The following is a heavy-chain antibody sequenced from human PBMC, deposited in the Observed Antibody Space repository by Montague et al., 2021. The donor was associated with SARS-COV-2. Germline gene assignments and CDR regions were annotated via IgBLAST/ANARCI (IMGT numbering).Heavy chain of an antibody. CDR2: IYYTGST. V-gene: IGHV4-31*03. Sequence: TLSLTCTVSGGSISGDNYYWTWIRQHPGKGLEWIAYIYYTGSTYYNPSLQSRLRTSLDTSKNQFSLTLTSVTAADTAIYYCARSRGWGSRGAGYIDLWGRGTLVTVS. CDR3: ARSRGWGSRGAGYIDL. J-gene: IGHJ2*01. CDR1: GGSISGDNYY. D-gene: IGHD1-26*01.